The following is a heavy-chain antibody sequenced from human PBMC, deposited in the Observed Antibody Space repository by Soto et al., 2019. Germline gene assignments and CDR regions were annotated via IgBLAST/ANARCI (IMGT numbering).Heavy chain of an antibody. D-gene: IGHD2-2*01. Sequence: PVKVSCKSAGGTFSSYAISWVRQAPGQGLECMGGIIPIFGTANYAQKFQGRVTITADKSTSTAYMELSSLRSEDTAVYYCARDLDPAAPIYYHYRLASRGQRSTVTVSA. CDR3: ARDLDPAAPIYYHYRLAS. V-gene: IGHV1-69*06. CDR1: GGTFSSYA. J-gene: IGHJ6*01. CDR2: IIPIFGTA.